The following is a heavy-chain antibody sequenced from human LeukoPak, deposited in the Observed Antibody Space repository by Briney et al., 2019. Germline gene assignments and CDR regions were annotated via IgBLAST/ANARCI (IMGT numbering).Heavy chain of an antibody. CDR1: DDSITMYY. CDR2: VDHTGST. V-gene: IGHV4-59*01. J-gene: IGHJ6*03. Sequence: SETLSLTCSVSDDSITMYYWTWIRQPPGKGLEWIGYVDHTGSTNFNPSLNGRVSISRDTTKNLFSLRLRSVTAADTAVYYCARALNQYYYDSSGYYQTDYYMDVWGKGTTVTVSS. D-gene: IGHD3-22*01. CDR3: ARALNQYYYDSSGYYQTDYYMDV.